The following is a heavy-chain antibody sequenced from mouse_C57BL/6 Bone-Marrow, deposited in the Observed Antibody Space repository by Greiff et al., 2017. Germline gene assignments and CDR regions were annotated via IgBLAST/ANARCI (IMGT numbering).Heavy chain of an antibody. V-gene: IGHV1-64*01. CDR2: IHPNSGST. D-gene: IGHD2-3*01. Sequence: QVQLQQPGAELVKPGASVKLSCKASGYTFTSYWMHWVQQRPGQGLEWIGMIHPNSGSTNYNEKFKSKATLTVDKSSSTAYMQLSSLSSEDAAVSYGTGGWLPWFAYWGQGTLVTVSA. J-gene: IGHJ3*01. CDR1: GYTFTSYW. CDR3: TGGWLPWFAY.